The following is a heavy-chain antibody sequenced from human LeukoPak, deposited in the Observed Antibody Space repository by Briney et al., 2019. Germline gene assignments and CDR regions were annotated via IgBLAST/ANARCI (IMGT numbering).Heavy chain of an antibody. Sequence: LPGGSLRLSCAASGFTFSSYSMNWVRQAPGKGLEWVAVIWYDGSIKFYVDSVKGRFTISRDNSKNTLYLQMNSLRAEDTAVYYCARDPMTAAGSKDGMDVWGQGTTVTVSS. V-gene: IGHV3-33*08. CDR1: GFTFSSYS. J-gene: IGHJ6*02. CDR2: IWYDGSIK. D-gene: IGHD6-13*01. CDR3: ARDPMTAAGSKDGMDV.